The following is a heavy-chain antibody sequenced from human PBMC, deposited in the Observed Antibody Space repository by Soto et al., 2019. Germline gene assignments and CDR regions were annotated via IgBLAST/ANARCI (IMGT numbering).Heavy chain of an antibody. J-gene: IGHJ6*02. CDR2: IVYSGAS. CDR1: GGSITNYY. D-gene: IGHD3-10*01. CDR3: ARHGFGSLHGLVDV. Sequence: QVQLQESGPGLVKPSETLSLTCTVSGGSITNYYCSWFRQSPGKGLEWIGYIVYSGASAYNLSLNRRVTMSVDTSKTQFSLMLESVPATDTAVYYCARHGFGSLHGLVDVWGQGTTVIVSS. V-gene: IGHV4-59*08.